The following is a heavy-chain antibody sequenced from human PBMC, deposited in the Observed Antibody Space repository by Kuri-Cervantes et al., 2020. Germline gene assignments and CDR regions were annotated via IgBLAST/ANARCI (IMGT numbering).Heavy chain of an antibody. D-gene: IGHD2-21*02. CDR3: SCGGGCHSAY. CDR1: GFTFDDYA. CDR2: INGDGGGV. J-gene: IGHJ4*02. V-gene: IGHV3-9*01. Sequence: SLKISCAASGFTFDDYAMHWVRQAPGKGLEWVSCINGDGGGVKYADAVKDRFTISRDNAKNTLYLQMSDLRVEDTGVYFCSCGGGCHSAYWGQGTLVTVSS.